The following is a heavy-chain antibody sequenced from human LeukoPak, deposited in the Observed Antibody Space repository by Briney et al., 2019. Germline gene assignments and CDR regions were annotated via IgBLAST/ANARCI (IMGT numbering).Heavy chain of an antibody. Sequence: GRSLRLSCAASGFTFSGYAMHWVRQAPGQGLEWMAVVSSNGDGSNYADTVQGRVTISRDNSTSTLYLQMSSLRAEDTAVYYCARPTEYAGWYDLLGYWGQGTLVTVSS. V-gene: IGHV3-30*03. J-gene: IGHJ4*02. D-gene: IGHD6-19*01. CDR1: GFTFSGYA. CDR3: ARPTEYAGWYDLLGY. CDR2: VSSNGDGS.